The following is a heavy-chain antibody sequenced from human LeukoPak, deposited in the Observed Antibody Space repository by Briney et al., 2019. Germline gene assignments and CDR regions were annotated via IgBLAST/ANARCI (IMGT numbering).Heavy chain of an antibody. CDR3: TKVLISGSFPDY. D-gene: IGHD1-26*01. V-gene: IGHV3-23*01. J-gene: IGHJ4*02. Sequence: TGGSLRLSCAASGFTFSSYAMIWVRQAPGKGLEWVSAMGGSDGTTYYADSVKGRFIISRDNSRNTLYLQMNSLRAEDTAIYYCTKVLISGSFPDYWGQGTLVTVSS. CDR2: MGGSDGTT. CDR1: GFTFSSYA.